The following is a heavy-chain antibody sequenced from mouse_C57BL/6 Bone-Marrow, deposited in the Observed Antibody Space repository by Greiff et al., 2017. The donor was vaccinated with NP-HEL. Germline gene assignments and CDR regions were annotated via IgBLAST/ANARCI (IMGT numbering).Heavy chain of an antibody. CDR2: ISYDGSN. CDR3: ARQGWTAQATDYAMDY. V-gene: IGHV3-6*01. J-gene: IGHJ4*01. D-gene: IGHD3-2*02. Sequence: DVHLVESGPGLVKPSQSLSLTCSVTGYSITSGYYWNWIRQFPGNKLEWMGYISYDGSNNYNPSLKNRISITRDTSKNQFFLKLNSVTTEDTATYYCARQGWTAQATDYAMDYWGQGTSVTVSS. CDR1: GYSITSGYY.